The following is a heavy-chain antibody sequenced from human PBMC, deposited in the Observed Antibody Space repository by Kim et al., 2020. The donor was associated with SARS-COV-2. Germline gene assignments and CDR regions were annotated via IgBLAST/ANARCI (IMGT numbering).Heavy chain of an antibody. CDR2: ISGSGGST. Sequence: GGSLRLSCAASGFTFSSYAMSWVRQAPGKGLEWVSAISGSGGSTYYADSVKGRFTISRDNSKNTLYLQMNNLRAEDTAVYYCAKGIRDPFQLPPLFDFDYWGQGTLVTVSS. V-gene: IGHV3-23*01. J-gene: IGHJ4*02. CDR3: AKGIRDPFQLPPLFDFDY. CDR1: GFTFSSYA. D-gene: IGHD2-2*01.